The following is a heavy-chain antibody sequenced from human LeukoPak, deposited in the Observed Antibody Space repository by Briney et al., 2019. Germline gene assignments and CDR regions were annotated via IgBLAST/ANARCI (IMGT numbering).Heavy chain of an antibody. J-gene: IGHJ6*02. CDR2: ISASGGST. Sequence: GGSLRLSCAASGFTFTNCAMSWVRQAPGKGLEWVSAISASGGSTYYADSVKGRFSISRDNSKNTVYLQMNSLRDEDTAVYYCARGEYSSGWRPFYYYYGMDVWGQGTTVTVSS. CDR3: ARGEYSSGWRPFYYYYGMDV. V-gene: IGHV3-23*01. CDR1: GFTFTNCA. D-gene: IGHD6-19*01.